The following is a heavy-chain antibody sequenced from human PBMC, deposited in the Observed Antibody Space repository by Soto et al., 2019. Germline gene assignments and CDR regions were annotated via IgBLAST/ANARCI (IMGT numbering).Heavy chain of an antibody. CDR3: ARSQGSSTSLEIYYYYYYGMDV. V-gene: IGHV1-69*01. CDR2: IIPISGPA. Sequence: QVQLVQSGAEVKKPGSSVKVSCKASGGTFSSYAISWVRQAPGQGLEWMGGIIPISGPANYAQKFQGRVTITADESTRTAYMELSSLRSEDTAVYYCARSQGSSTSLEIYYYYYYGMDVWGQGTTVTVSS. CDR1: GGTFSSYA. D-gene: IGHD2-2*01. J-gene: IGHJ6*02.